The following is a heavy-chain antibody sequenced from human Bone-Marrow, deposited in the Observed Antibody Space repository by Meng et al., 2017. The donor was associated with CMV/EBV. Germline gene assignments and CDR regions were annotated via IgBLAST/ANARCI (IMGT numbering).Heavy chain of an antibody. D-gene: IGHD2-2*01. J-gene: IGHJ6*02. CDR3: AREPGYCSSATCSSSTYGMDV. CDR1: GFTFSDYY. CDR2: ISCGGYLK. V-gene: IGHV3-11*04. Sequence: GESLKISCAASGFTFSDYYMTWIRQTPGKGLEWISYISCGGYLKYYADSLKGRFTISRDNAKNSVYLQMNGLRAEDTAVYYCAREPGYCSSATCSSSTYGMDVWGQGTTVTVSS.